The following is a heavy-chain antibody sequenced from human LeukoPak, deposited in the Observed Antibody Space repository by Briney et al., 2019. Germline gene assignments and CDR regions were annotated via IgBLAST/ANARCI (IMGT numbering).Heavy chain of an antibody. Sequence: ASVKVSCKASGGTFSRSVMSWVRQAPGQRLEWMGGIIPVYGTPKYAQKFQGRVTITADESTDTTYMELRVLTSEDRAVYYCARGPYYYDSSVYFTPVSTAYYFDYWGQGTLVTVAS. CDR3: ARGPYYYDSSVYFTPVSTAYYFDY. CDR2: IIPVYGTP. V-gene: IGHV1-69*13. CDR1: GGTFSRSV. D-gene: IGHD3-22*01. J-gene: IGHJ4*02.